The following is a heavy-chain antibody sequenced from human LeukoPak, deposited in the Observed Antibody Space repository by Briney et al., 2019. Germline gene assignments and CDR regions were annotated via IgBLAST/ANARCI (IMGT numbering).Heavy chain of an antibody. CDR3: ARVGVGTVAGNYFDD. CDR1: GLTVSSSY. Sequence: GESLRLSCTASGLTVSSSYMTWVRQAPGKGLEWVSLIYGGGGTYYADSVKGRFTISRHNSDNTLYLEMNSLRPDDTAVYYCARVGVGTVAGNYFDDWGQGTLVTVSS. V-gene: IGHV3-53*04. CDR2: IYGGGGT. D-gene: IGHD6-19*01. J-gene: IGHJ4*02.